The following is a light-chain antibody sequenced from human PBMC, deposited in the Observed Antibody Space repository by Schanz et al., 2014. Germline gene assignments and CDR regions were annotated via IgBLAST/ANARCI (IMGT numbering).Light chain of an antibody. Sequence: QSVLTQPPSASGSLGQSVTISCTGTSSDVGGYNYVSWYQQHPGKAPKLMIYDVSNRPSGVSNRISGSKSGNTASLTISGVQAEDEAEYHCCSYAGSYTFVVFGGGTKLTVL. CDR2: DVS. V-gene: IGLV2-11*01. CDR3: CSYAGSYTFVV. CDR1: SSDVGGYNY. J-gene: IGLJ2*01.